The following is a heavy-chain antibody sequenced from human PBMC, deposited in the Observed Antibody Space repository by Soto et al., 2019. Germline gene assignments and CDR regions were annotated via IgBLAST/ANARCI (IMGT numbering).Heavy chain of an antibody. CDR3: AREDTMVRAPDAFDI. Sequence: PSETLSLTCTVSNGSISNFYWSWIRQPPAKGLEWIGYIHYSGSTRYNPSLKSRVTISVDTSKNQFSLRLNSVTAADTAVYYCAREDTMVRAPDAFDIWGQGTMVTVSS. J-gene: IGHJ3*02. CDR2: IHYSGST. CDR1: NGSISNFY. V-gene: IGHV4-59*12. D-gene: IGHD3-10*01.